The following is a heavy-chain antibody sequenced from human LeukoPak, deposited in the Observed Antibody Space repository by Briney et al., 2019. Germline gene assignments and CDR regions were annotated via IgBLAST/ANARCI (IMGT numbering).Heavy chain of an antibody. V-gene: IGHV1-46*01. Sequence: ASVKVSCKTSGYTFTSYFMHWVRQAPGQGLEWMGIINPSGDSTSYAPKFQGRVTMTRDTSTSTVYMELSSLRSEDTAVYYCARDEARMVRGVITSYNWFDPWGQGTLVTVSS. CDR3: ARDEARMVRGVITSYNWFDP. CDR1: GYTFTSYF. D-gene: IGHD3-10*01. J-gene: IGHJ5*02. CDR2: INPSGDST.